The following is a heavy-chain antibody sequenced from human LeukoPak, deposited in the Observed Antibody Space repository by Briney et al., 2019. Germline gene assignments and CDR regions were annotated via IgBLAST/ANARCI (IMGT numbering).Heavy chain of an antibody. D-gene: IGHD4-11*01. CDR1: GGSISSSSYF. CDR2: IYYSGST. CDR3: ARTNSNPNNYYMDV. J-gene: IGHJ6*03. V-gene: IGHV4-39*07. Sequence: SETLPLTCTVSGGSISSSSYFWGWIRQPPGKGLEWIGSIYYSGSTYYNPSLKSRVTISADTSKNQFSLKQSSVTAADTAVYYCARTNSNPNNYYMDVWGKGTTVTVSS.